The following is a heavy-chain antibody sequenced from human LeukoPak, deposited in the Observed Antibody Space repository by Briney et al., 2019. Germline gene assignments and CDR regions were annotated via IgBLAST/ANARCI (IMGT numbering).Heavy chain of an antibody. CDR3: ARDYGFWSGYLFFDY. Sequence: ASVKVSCKASGYTFTGYYMHWVRQAPGQGLEWMGWINPNSGGTNYAQKFQGRVTMTRDTSISTAYMELSRLRSDDTAVYYCARDYGFWSGYLFFDYWGQGTLVTVST. V-gene: IGHV1-2*02. CDR2: INPNSGGT. J-gene: IGHJ4*02. CDR1: GYTFTGYY. D-gene: IGHD3-3*01.